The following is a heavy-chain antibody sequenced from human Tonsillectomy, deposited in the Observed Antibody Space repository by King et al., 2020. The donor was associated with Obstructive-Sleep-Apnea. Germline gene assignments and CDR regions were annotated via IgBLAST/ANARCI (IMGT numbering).Heavy chain of an antibody. CDR3: AKDHRDFYYYGMDV. Sequence: VQLVESGGGLVQPGRSLRLSCAASGFTFDDYAIHWVRQAPGKGLEWVSSISWNSGAIGYAGSVKVRFTISRDKAKKSLYLQMNSLKAEDTALYYCAKDHRDFYYYGMDVWGQGTTVTVSS. CDR2: ISWNSGAI. V-gene: IGHV3-9*01. CDR1: GFTFDDYA. J-gene: IGHJ6*02.